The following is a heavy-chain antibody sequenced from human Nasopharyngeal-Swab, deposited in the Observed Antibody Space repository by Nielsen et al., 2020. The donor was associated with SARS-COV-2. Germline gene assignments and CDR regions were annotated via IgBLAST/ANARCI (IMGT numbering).Heavy chain of an antibody. V-gene: IGHV3-74*01. D-gene: IGHD4-23*01. J-gene: IGHJ4*01. CDR3: ARDIGGFGGY. Sequence: GVLKISCAASGFSFSSFWMHWVRQVPGEGLVWVSRIDTGGTRTDYAESVKGRFTISRDNAKNTLYLQMNNLRPEDTAVYYCARDIGGFGGYWGQGTLVTVSS. CDR2: IDTGGTRT. CDR1: GFSFSSFW.